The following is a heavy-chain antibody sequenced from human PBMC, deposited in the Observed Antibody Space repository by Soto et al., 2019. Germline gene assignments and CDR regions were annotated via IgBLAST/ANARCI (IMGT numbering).Heavy chain of an antibody. D-gene: IGHD6-13*01. V-gene: IGHV3-48*01. J-gene: IGHJ1*01. CDR1: GFIFSRYS. Sequence: GGSLRLSCAVSGFIFSRYSMNWVRQAPGKGLEWVSYISSSSSTIYYADSVKGRFTISRDNAKNSLYLQMNSLRAEDTAVYYCARDLGSSWYPEYFQHWGQGTLVTVSS. CDR2: ISSSSSTI. CDR3: ARDLGSSWYPEYFQH.